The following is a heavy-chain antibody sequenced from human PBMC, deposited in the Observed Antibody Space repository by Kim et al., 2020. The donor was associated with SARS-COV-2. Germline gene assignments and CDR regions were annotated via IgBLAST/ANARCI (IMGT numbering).Heavy chain of an antibody. J-gene: IGHJ1*01. CDR2: ISYDGSNK. CDR3: AKGGRREWLLLLEYFHP. CDR1: GFTFSSYG. D-gene: IGHD3-22*01. V-gene: IGHV3-30*18. Sequence: GGSLRLSCAASGFTFSSYGMHWVRQAPGKGLEWVAVISYDGSNKYYADSVKGRFTISRDNSKNTLYLQMNSLRAEDTAVYYCAKGGRREWLLLLEYFHPWGQGTLVTVSS.